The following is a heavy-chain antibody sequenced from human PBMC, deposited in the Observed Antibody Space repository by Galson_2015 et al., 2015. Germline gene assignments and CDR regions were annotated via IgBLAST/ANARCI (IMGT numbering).Heavy chain of an antibody. CDR1: GFTVSSNY. V-gene: IGHV3-53*01. D-gene: IGHD2-15*01. J-gene: IGHJ6*02. CDR3: ARRHPAALSYYYYYGMDV. Sequence: SLRLSCAASGFTVSSNYMSWVRQAPGKGLEWVSVIYSGGSTYYADSVKGRFTISRDNSKNTLYLQMNSLRAEDTAVYYCARRHPAALSYYYYYGMDVWGQGTTVTVSS. CDR2: IYSGGST.